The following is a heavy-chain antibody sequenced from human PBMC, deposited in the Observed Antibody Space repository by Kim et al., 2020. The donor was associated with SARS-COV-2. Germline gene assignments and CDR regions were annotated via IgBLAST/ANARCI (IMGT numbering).Heavy chain of an antibody. J-gene: IGHJ4*01. D-gene: IGHD3-22*01. CDR3: TTDRSAYYDSSGYYPFDY. V-gene: IGHV3-15*01. Sequence: KGRFTISRDDSKNSLYLQMNSLKTEDTAVYYCTTDRSAYYDSSGYYPFDYWGHGTLVTVSS.